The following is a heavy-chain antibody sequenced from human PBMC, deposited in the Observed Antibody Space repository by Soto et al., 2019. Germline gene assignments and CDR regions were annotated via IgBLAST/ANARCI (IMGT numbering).Heavy chain of an antibody. CDR1: GFTFSSYA. J-gene: IGHJ6*02. CDR3: AKGPWGYYGMDV. CDR2: ISGSGGST. V-gene: IGHV3-23*01. D-gene: IGHD3-16*01. Sequence: SGGSLRLSCAASGFTFSSYAMSWVRQAPGKVLEWVSAISGSGGSTYYADSVKGRFTISRDNSKNTLYLQMNSLRAEDTAVYYCAKGPWGYYGMDVWGQGTTVTVSS.